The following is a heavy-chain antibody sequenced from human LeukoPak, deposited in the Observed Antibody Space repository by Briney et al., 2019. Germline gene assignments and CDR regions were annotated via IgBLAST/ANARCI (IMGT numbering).Heavy chain of an antibody. CDR1: GFTFSSYA. Sequence: PGGSLRLSCAASGFTFSSYAMHWVRQAPGKGLEWVAVISYDGSNKYYADSVKGRFTISRDNSKNTLYLQMNSLRAEDTALYYCAKDLTDWGQGTLVTVSS. V-gene: IGHV3-30-3*01. J-gene: IGHJ4*02. D-gene: IGHD3-9*01. CDR2: ISYDGSNK. CDR3: AKDLTD.